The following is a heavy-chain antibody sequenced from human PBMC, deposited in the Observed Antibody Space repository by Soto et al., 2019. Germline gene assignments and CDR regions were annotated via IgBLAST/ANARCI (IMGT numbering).Heavy chain of an antibody. CDR2: IYYSGST. J-gene: IGHJ4*02. CDR1: GGSVSSGSYY. V-gene: IGHV4-39*01. D-gene: IGHD6-19*01. Sequence: SETLSLTCTVSGGSVSSGSYYWSWIRQPPGKGLEWIGSIYYSGSTYYNPSLKSRVTVSVDTSKNQFSLKLSSVTAADTAVYYCARHGEAVAGTVYPTDFDYWGQGTLVTVSS. CDR3: ARHGEAVAGTVYPTDFDY.